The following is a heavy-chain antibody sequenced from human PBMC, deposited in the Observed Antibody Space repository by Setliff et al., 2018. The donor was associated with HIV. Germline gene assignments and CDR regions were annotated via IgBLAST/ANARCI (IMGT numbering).Heavy chain of an antibody. CDR2: ISTYSGKT. CDR3: ARGSAPNIVVAASREI. Sequence: ASVKVSCKASGYNFITFGINWVRQAPGQGLEWMGRISTYSGKTDYAEKFQGRLTMTMDTSTRTVFMELRSLTLDDTSVYYCARGSAPNIVVAASREIWGQGTLVTVSS. CDR1: GYNFITFG. J-gene: IGHJ4*01. D-gene: IGHD6-19*01. V-gene: IGHV1-18*01.